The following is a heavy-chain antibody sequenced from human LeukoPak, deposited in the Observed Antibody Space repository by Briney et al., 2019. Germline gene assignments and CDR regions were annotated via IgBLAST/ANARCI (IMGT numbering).Heavy chain of an antibody. J-gene: IGHJ3*02. Sequence: PGGSLRLSCAASGFTVSSNYMSWVRQAPGKGLEWVSVIYSAGDTYYADSVKGRFTISRDTSRNTVYLRMNSLRAEDTAVYYCARLSQLLYDIWGQGTMVTVSS. CDR3: ARLSQLLYDI. D-gene: IGHD2-2*02. CDR1: GFTVSSNY. CDR2: IYSAGDT. V-gene: IGHV3-53*01.